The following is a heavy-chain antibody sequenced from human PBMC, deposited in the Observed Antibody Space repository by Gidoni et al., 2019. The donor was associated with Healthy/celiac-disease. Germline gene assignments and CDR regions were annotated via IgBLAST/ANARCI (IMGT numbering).Heavy chain of an antibody. D-gene: IGHD6-19*01. V-gene: IGHV3-30*18. CDR2: ISYDGSNK. Sequence: QVQLVESGGGVVQPGRSLRLSCAASGFTFSSYGMHWVRQAPGKGLEWVAVISYDGSNKYYADSVKGRFTISRENSKNTLYLQMNSLRAEDTAVYYCAKGGSIAVASYYYGMDVWGQGTTVTVSS. CDR3: AKGGSIAVASYYYGMDV. CDR1: GFTFSSYG. J-gene: IGHJ6*02.